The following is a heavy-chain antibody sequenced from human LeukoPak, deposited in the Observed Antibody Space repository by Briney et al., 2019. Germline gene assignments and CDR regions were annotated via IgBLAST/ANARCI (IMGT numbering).Heavy chain of an antibody. CDR2: IYSGGST. V-gene: IGHV4-59*01. J-gene: IGHJ5*02. CDR1: GGSISGYY. Sequence: SETLSLTCTVSGGSISGYYWTWIRQPPGKGLEWIGCIYSGGSTSYKPSLKSRITISVDTSKNQFSLNLSSVTAADTAVYYCVRGKAAAGAIWFDPWGQGTLVTVSS. D-gene: IGHD6-13*01. CDR3: VRGKAAAGAIWFDP.